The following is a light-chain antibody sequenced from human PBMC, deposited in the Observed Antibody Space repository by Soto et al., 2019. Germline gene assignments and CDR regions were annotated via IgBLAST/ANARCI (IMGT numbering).Light chain of an antibody. V-gene: IGKV1-33*01. CDR2: DAS. Sequence: DIQMTQSPSSLSASVGNRVTITCQASQDIATYLNWYQQKPGKXPKLLIYDASNLETGVPSRFSGRGSGTDFTFTISSLQHEDIATYYCQQGVTFGPGTKVDIK. CDR3: QQGVT. J-gene: IGKJ3*01. CDR1: QDIATY.